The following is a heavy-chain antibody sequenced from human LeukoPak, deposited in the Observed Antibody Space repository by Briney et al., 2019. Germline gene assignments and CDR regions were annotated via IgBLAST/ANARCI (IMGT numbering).Heavy chain of an antibody. V-gene: IGHV3-23*01. CDR2: ISASAAMT. Sequence: GSLRLSCAASGFTFNNYVMTWVRQAPGKGLEWVSSISASAAMTYYADSVRGRFTVSRDNSNNTLYLQMSSLTAADTAVYYCAKDRSIGTYYTFDHWGQGTLVTVSS. CDR3: AKDRSIGTYYTFDH. CDR1: GFTFNNYV. D-gene: IGHD1-26*01. J-gene: IGHJ4*02.